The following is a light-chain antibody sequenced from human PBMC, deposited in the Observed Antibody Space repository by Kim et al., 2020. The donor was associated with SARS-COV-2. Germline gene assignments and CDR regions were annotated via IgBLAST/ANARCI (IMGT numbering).Light chain of an antibody. J-gene: IGKJ2*01. CDR1: QHIYNC. V-gene: IGKV1-5*01. CDR2: DAS. Sequence: STLSASVGDRVTITCQDSQHIYNCLAWYQQKPGRGPKLLIYDASNSEIGVSSRFSGRGFGTEFTLTINSLQPEDFATYYCQHCDSAFGQGTKLEI. CDR3: QHCDSA.